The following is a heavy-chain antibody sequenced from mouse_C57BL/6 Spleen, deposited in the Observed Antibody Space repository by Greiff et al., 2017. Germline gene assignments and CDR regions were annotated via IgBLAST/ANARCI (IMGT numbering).Heavy chain of an antibody. CDR3: ARDYYGSSYVPYYAMDY. J-gene: IGHJ4*01. Sequence: EVKLMESGPELVKPGASVKISCKASGYSFTDYNMNWVKQSNGKSLEWIGVINPNYGTTSYNQKFKGKATLTVDQSSSTAYMQLNSLTSEDSAVYYCARDYYGSSYVPYYAMDYWGQGTSVTVSS. CDR1: GYSFTDYN. V-gene: IGHV1-39*01. D-gene: IGHD1-1*01. CDR2: INPNYGTT.